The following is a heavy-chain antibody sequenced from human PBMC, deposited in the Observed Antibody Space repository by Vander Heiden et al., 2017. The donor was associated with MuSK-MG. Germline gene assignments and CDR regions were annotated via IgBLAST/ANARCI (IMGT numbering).Heavy chain of an antibody. D-gene: IGHD1-26*01. Sequence: EVQLVESGGGLVQPGRSLRLSCAASGFTFDDYAMHWVRQAPGKGLEWVSGISWNSGSIGYADSVKGRFTISRDNAKNSRYLKMNSLRAEETALYYCAKDIGWGATPDDAFDIWGQGTMVTVYS. V-gene: IGHV3-9*01. CDR1: GFTFDDYA. CDR3: AKDIGWGATPDDAFDI. CDR2: ISWNSGSI. J-gene: IGHJ3*02.